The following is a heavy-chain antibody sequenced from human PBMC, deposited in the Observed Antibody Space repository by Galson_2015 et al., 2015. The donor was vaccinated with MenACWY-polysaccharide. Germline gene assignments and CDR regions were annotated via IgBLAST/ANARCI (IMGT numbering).Heavy chain of an antibody. CDR3: TRDPPIDF. CDR1: GFTFGDYA. CDR2: IRCKASGETT. V-gene: IGHV3-49*03. Sequence: SLRLSCAASGFTFGDYAMAWFRQAPGKGLEWVGFIRCKASGETTGYAASVKGRFTISRDDSKSTAYLQMNSLQTEDTGIYYCTRDPPIDFWGQGTLVTVSS. J-gene: IGHJ4*02.